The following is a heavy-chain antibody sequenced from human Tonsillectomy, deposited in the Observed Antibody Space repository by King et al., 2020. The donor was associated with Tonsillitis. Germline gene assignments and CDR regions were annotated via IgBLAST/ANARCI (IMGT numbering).Heavy chain of an antibody. J-gene: IGHJ3*02. CDR2: IKQDGSEK. CDR1: GFTFSSYW. V-gene: IGHV3-7*01. Sequence: EVQLVESGGGLVKPGGSLRLSCAASGFTFSSYWMSWVRQAPGKGLEWVANIKQDGSEKYYVDSVKGRFTISRDNAKNSLYLQMNSLRAEDTAVYYCASFSGINAFDIWGQGTMVTVSS. CDR3: ASFSGINAFDI. D-gene: IGHD5-12*01.